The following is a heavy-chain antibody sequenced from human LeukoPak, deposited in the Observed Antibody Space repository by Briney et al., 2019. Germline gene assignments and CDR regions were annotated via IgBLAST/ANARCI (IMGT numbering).Heavy chain of an antibody. CDR1: GFTFSSYA. V-gene: IGHV3-23*01. Sequence: GGSLRLSCAASGFTFSSYAMSWVRQAPGKGLEWVSAISGSGGSTYYADSVKGRFTISRDNSKNTLYLQMNSLRAEDTAVYYCAKHMGVVVAATPLFSAFDIWGQGTMVTVSS. J-gene: IGHJ3*02. D-gene: IGHD2-15*01. CDR2: ISGSGGST. CDR3: AKHMGVVVAATPLFSAFDI.